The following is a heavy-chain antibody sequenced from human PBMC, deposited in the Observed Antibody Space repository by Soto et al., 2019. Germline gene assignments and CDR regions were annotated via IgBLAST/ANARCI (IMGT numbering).Heavy chain of an antibody. Sequence: SETLSLTCAVYCGSFSGYYWSWIRQPPGKGLEWIGEINPSGTTNYNPSLKSRVTISVDTSKNQFSLKLSSVTAADTAVYYCARAGKIVGATANFDHWGQGTLVTAPQ. D-gene: IGHD1-26*01. J-gene: IGHJ4*02. CDR3: ARAGKIVGATANFDH. CDR2: INPSGTT. CDR1: CGSFSGYY. V-gene: IGHV4-34*01.